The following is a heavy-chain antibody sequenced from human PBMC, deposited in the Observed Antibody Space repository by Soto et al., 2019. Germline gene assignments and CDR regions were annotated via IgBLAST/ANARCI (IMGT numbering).Heavy chain of an antibody. V-gene: IGHV3-30*03. J-gene: IGHJ4*02. CDR2: ISYDGSNK. CDR1: GFTFSSYG. Sequence: GGSLRLSCAASGFTFSSYGMHWVRQAPGKGLEWVAVISYDGSNKYYADSVKGRFTISRDNSKNTLYLQMNSLRAEDTAVYYCGGWMATIYYFDYWGQGTLVTVSS. D-gene: IGHD5-12*01. CDR3: GGWMATIYYFDY.